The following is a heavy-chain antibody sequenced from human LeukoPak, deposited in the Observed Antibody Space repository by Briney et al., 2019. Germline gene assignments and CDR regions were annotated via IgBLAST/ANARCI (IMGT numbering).Heavy chain of an antibody. J-gene: IGHJ4*02. V-gene: IGHV3-33*01. CDR1: GITFSTSG. D-gene: IGHD3-22*01. Sequence: GGSLRLSCAASGITFSTSGMHWVRQAPGKGLEWVAFIWSDGSNKYHADSVKGRFTISRDNSKDTLYLQMNSLRAEDTAVYYCARYYYDSRGYPYYFDYWGQGTLVTVSS. CDR2: IWSDGSNK. CDR3: ARYYYDSRGYPYYFDY.